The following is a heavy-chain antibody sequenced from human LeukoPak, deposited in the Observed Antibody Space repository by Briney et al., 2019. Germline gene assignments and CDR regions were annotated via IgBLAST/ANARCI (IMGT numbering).Heavy chain of an antibody. D-gene: IGHD3-3*01. CDR2: ISGSGGST. CDR3: AKDKPRLFWSGYYLIDY. Sequence: PGGSLRLSCAASGFTFSSYAMSWVRQAPGKGLEWVSAISGSGGSTYYADSVKGRFIISRDNSKNTLYLQMNSLRAEDTAVYYCAKDKPRLFWSGYYLIDYWGQGTLVTVSS. J-gene: IGHJ4*02. V-gene: IGHV3-23*01. CDR1: GFTFSSYA.